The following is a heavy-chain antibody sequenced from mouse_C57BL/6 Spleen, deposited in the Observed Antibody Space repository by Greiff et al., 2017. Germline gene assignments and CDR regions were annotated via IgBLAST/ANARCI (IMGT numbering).Heavy chain of an antibody. D-gene: IGHD2-2*01. CDR1: GFTFSDYG. CDR3: AADGNDGGWYFDV. J-gene: IGHJ1*03. Sequence: EVQRVESGGGLVKPGGSLKLSCAASGFTFSDYGMHWVRQAPEKGLEWVAYISSGSSTIYYADTVKGRFIISRDNAKNTLFLQMTSLRSEETAMYYCAADGNDGGWYFDVWGTGTTVTVSS. CDR2: ISSGSSTI. V-gene: IGHV5-17*01.